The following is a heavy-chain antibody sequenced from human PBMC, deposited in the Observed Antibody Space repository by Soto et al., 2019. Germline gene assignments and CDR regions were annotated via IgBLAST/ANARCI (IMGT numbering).Heavy chain of an antibody. CDR1: GGTFSSYA. D-gene: IGHD6-19*01. J-gene: IGHJ6*02. Sequence: RTSGGTFSSYAIRWVQQAPGQGREWMGGIIPIFGTANYAQKFQGRVTITADKSTSTAYMELSSLRSEDTAVYYCARGGISSGWYRGSDYGMDVWG. CDR3: ARGGISSGWYRGSDYGMDV. CDR2: IIPIFGTA. V-gene: IGHV1-69*06.